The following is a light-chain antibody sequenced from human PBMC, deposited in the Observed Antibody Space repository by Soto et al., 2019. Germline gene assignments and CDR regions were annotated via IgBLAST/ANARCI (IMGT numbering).Light chain of an antibody. Sequence: QSVLTQPPSASGTPGQRVTISCSGSSSNIGSNYVYWYQQIPGTAPKLLISRNNQRPSGVPDRSSGSKSRTSASLAISGLRSEDEAHYYCAAWDDSLSGVVFGGGTKLTVL. CDR3: AAWDDSLSGVV. V-gene: IGLV1-47*01. J-gene: IGLJ2*01. CDR1: SSNIGSNY. CDR2: RNN.